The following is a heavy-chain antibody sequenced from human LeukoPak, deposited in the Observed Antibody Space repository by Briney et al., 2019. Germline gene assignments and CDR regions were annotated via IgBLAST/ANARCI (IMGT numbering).Heavy chain of an antibody. D-gene: IGHD3-22*01. CDR3: ARHVVAVGFDY. Sequence: LTGGSLRLSCAATGFTFSNYWMHWVRQVPGKGLVWVSRINDDGSATFYADSVKGRFTISRDNAKNTLFLQINSLRAEDTAVYYCARHVVAVGFDYWGQGTLVTVSS. CDR1: GFTFSNYW. V-gene: IGHV3-74*01. CDR2: INDDGSAT. J-gene: IGHJ4*02.